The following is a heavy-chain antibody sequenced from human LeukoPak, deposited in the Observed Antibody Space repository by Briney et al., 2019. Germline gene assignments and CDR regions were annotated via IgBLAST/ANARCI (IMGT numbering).Heavy chain of an antibody. CDR2: IKQDGSEK. J-gene: IGHJ4*02. V-gene: IGHV3-7*01. D-gene: IGHD1-1*01. Sequence: GGSPGLCCAGSGFSFCTHLVGWVPQAPGEGGEGVASIKQDGSEKKYGDSVKGRFSVSRDNAENSLFLQMDSLRAEDTAFYYCVVTTRSRSFDYWGQGTLVTVSS. CDR1: GFSFCTHL. CDR3: VVTTRSRSFDY.